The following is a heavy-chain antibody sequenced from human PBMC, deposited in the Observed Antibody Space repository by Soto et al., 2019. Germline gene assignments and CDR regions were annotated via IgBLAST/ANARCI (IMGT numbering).Heavy chain of an antibody. Sequence: QVQLVQSGAELKKPGSAVKVSCKASGGTFNMYAMNWVRQAPGQGPEWMGGTIPALETTNYAQKFQGRVTITVDESTNTAYLSLSSLTADDMAVYYCTRSAGSGGVMGGFDYWGQGTLVSVSS. CDR3: TRSAGSGGVMGGFDY. CDR2: TIPALETT. V-gene: IGHV1-69*01. D-gene: IGHD3-16*01. CDR1: GGTFNMYA. J-gene: IGHJ4*02.